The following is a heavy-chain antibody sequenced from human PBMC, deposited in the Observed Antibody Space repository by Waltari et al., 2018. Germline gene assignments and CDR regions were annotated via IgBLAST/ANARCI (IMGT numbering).Heavy chain of an antibody. Sequence: QVQLQESGPGLVKPSETLSLTCTVSGGSISSYYWSWIRQPPGKGLAWIGYIYTSGSTNYNPSLKSRVTISVDTSKNQFSLKLSSVTAADTAVYYCARDRPYCSGGSCYEGGYYYYMDVWGKGTTVTVSS. V-gene: IGHV4-4*09. CDR1: GGSISSYY. CDR2: IYTSGST. J-gene: IGHJ6*03. D-gene: IGHD2-15*01. CDR3: ARDRPYCSGGSCYEGGYYYYMDV.